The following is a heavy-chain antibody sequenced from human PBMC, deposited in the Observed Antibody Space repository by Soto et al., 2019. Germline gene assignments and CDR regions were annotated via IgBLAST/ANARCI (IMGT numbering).Heavy chain of an antibody. D-gene: IGHD3-9*01. CDR2: ISGGGGNT. V-gene: IGHV3-23*01. Sequence: EVQLLESGGGFVQPGESLRLSCAASGFTFSLSAMSWVRQAPGRGLEWVSSISGGGGNTEYADSVKGRFTISRDNSKDTVPMQMNSLRAEDTAVYYCAKGPEYDILTGCDYWGQGALVTVSS. CDR1: GFTFSLSA. CDR3: AKGPEYDILTGCDY. J-gene: IGHJ4*02.